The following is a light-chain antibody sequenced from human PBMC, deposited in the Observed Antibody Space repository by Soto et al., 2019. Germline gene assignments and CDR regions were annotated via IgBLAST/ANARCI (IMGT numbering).Light chain of an antibody. CDR1: SSNIGSNT. CDR3: ATWDDSLNVVL. V-gene: IGLV1-44*01. Sequence: QSVLTQPPSASGTPGQRVTISCSGSSSNIGSNTVSWYQHLPGTAPKLLIYYHNQRPSGVPDRFSGSKSGTSASLAISGLQSEDEDNYYCATWDDSLNVVLFGGGTMVTVL. J-gene: IGLJ2*01. CDR2: YHN.